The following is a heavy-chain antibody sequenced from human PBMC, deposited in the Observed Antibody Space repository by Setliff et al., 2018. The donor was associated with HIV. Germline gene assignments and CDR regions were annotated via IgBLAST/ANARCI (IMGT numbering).Heavy chain of an antibody. V-gene: IGHV1-24*01. CDR3: ATDPGYSSTWYSESFQH. CDR2: FDPEDGET. D-gene: IGHD6-13*01. Sequence: ASVKVSCKISGYTLTELSIHWVRQAPGKGLEWMANFDPEDGETFYAQKFQGRLTMTEDTSTDTAYMELSSLRSDDTTMYYCATDPGYSSTWYSESFQHWGQGTVVTVS. CDR1: GYTLTELS. J-gene: IGHJ1*01.